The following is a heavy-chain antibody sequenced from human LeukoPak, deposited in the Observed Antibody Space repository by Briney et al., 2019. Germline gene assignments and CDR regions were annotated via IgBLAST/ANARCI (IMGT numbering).Heavy chain of an antibody. V-gene: IGHV3-23*01. J-gene: IGHJ4*02. CDR1: GFTFRRYA. Sequence: GGSLRLPCTASGFTFRRYAMNWVRQAPGRGREWVSVTTLNDSRTYSADSVRGRFTISRDNAKDLLFLQLHGLRAEATAVYYCARDTLNGPFVISLDHWGQGALVTVSS. D-gene: IGHD3-9*01. CDR2: TTLNDSRT. CDR3: ARDTLNGPFVISLDH.